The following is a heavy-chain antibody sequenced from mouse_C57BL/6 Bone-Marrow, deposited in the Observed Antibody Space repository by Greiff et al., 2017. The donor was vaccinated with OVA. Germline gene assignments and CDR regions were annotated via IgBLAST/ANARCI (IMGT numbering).Heavy chain of an antibody. D-gene: IGHD1-1*01. Sequence: VQLKESGGDLVKPGGSLKLSCAASGFTFSSYGMSWVSQTPDKRLEWVANISSGGSDTYYQDSVKGGFTISRDNAKNTLYLQMSSLKSEDTAMYYCARYYYGSSSLCAMDYWGQGTSVTVSS. CDR1: GFTFSSYG. J-gene: IGHJ4*01. CDR2: ISSGGSDT. V-gene: IGHV5-6*01. CDR3: ARYYYGSSSLCAMDY.